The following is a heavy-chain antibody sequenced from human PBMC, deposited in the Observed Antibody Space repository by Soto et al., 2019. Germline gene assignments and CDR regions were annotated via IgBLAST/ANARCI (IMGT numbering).Heavy chain of an antibody. V-gene: IGHV3-23*01. D-gene: IGHD6-6*01. CDR2: ISGSGGST. Sequence: PGGSLRLSCAASGFTFSSYAMSWVRHAPGKGLEWVSAISGSGGSTYYADSVKGRFTISRDNSKNTLYLQMNSLRAEDTAVYYCALEYSSSSRAYYYYYGMDVWGQGTTVTVSS. CDR3: ALEYSSSSRAYYYYYGMDV. J-gene: IGHJ6*02. CDR1: GFTFSSYA.